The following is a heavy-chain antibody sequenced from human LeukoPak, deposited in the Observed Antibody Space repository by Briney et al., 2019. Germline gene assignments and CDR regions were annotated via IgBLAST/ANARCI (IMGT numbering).Heavy chain of an antibody. J-gene: IGHJ4*02. Sequence: GGSLRLSCAASGFTFNNYAMSWVRQAPGEGLEWVSSISGSGLTTYYTDSVKGRFTISRDKSKNTLYLQMNSLRVEDTAVYYCAKDGSSGWYPDYFDYWGQGTLVTVSS. V-gene: IGHV3-23*01. CDR3: AKDGSSGWYPDYFDY. D-gene: IGHD6-19*01. CDR2: ISGSGLTT. CDR1: GFTFNNYA.